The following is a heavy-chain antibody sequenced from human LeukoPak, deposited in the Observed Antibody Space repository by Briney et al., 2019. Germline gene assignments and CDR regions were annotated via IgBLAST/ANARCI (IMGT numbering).Heavy chain of an antibody. Sequence: SVKVSCKASGGTFSSYAISWVRQTPGQGLEWMGGIIPIFGTANYAQKFQGRVTITADESTSTAYMELSSLRSEDTAVYYCARDGLRLRQGSMDVWGKGTTVTVSS. CDR2: IIPIFGTA. CDR1: GGTFSSYA. J-gene: IGHJ6*03. CDR3: ARDGLRLRQGSMDV. V-gene: IGHV1-69*13. D-gene: IGHD5/OR15-5a*01.